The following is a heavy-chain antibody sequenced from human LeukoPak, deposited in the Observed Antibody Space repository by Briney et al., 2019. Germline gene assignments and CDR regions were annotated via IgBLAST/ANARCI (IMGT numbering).Heavy chain of an antibody. CDR2: ISSSSSYI. J-gene: IGHJ3*02. CDR1: GFTFSSYS. CDR3: ARVVVDTAMVPDAFDI. D-gene: IGHD5-18*01. V-gene: IGHV3-21*01. Sequence: PGGSLRLSCAASGFTFSSYSMNWVRQAPGKGLEWVSSISSSSSYIYYADSVKGRFTTSRDNAKNSLYLQMNSLRAEDTAVYYCARVVVDTAMVPDAFDIWGQGTMVTVSS.